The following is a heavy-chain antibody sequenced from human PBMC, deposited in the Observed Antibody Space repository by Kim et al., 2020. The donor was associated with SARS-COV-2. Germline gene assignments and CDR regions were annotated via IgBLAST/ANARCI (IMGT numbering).Heavy chain of an antibody. CDR3: ANPIYDNGDYVESFLDV. CDR2: ISGSGGST. D-gene: IGHD4-17*01. Sequence: GGSLRLSCAASGFTFSSYAMSWVRQAPGKGLEWVSAISGSGGSTYYADSVKGRFTISRDNSKNTLYLQMNSLRAEDTAVYYCANPIYDNGDYVESFLDVWGQGTTVTVSS. V-gene: IGHV3-23*01. CDR1: GFTFSSYA. J-gene: IGHJ6*02.